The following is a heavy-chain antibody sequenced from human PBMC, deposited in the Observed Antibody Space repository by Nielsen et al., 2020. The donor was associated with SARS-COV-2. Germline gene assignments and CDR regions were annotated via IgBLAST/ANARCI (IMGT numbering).Heavy chain of an antibody. J-gene: IGHJ6*02. D-gene: IGHD2-15*01. CDR1: GISVTQLT. Sequence: ASVKVSCKVSGISVTQLTMHWVRQAPGEGLEWMGEFDPQDGETTLALKFQGRVTMTEDTSTDTAYMELSSLRSEDTAVYYCATDHCSGGSCYSYYYGMDVWGQGTTVTVSS. V-gene: IGHV1-24*01. CDR3: ATDHCSGGSCYSYYYGMDV. CDR2: FDPQDGET.